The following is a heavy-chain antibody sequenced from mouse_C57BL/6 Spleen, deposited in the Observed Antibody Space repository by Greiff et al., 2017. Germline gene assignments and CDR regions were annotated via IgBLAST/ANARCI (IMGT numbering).Heavy chain of an antibody. CDR3: TRDYDYDAMDY. J-gene: IGHJ4*01. D-gene: IGHD1-1*02. V-gene: IGHV1-15*01. Sequence: QVQLQQSGAELVRPGASVTLSCKASGYTFTDYEMHWVKQTPVHGLEWIGAIDPETGGTAYNQKFKGKAILTADKSSSTAYMELRSLTSEDSAVYYCTRDYDYDAMDYWGQGTSVTVSS. CDR1: GYTFTDYE. CDR2: IDPETGGT.